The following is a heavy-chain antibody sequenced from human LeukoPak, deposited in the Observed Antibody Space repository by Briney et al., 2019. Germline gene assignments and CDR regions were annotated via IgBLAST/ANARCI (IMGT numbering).Heavy chain of an antibody. Sequence: PGGSLRLSCAASGFTFSSYSMNWVRQAPGKGLEWVSYISSSSSTIYYADSVKGRFTISRDNAKNSLYLQMNSLRAEDTAVYYCARDGYCCSTSCLYYYYYGMDVWGQGTTVTVSS. CDR2: ISSSSSTI. V-gene: IGHV3-48*01. CDR3: ARDGYCCSTSCLYYYYYGMDV. J-gene: IGHJ6*02. CDR1: GFTFSSYS. D-gene: IGHD2-2*03.